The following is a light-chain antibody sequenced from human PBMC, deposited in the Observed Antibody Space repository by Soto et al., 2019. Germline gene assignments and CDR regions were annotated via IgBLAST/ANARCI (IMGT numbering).Light chain of an antibody. CDR3: QTWGTGPWV. CDR2: VNSDGSP. V-gene: IGLV4-69*01. Sequence: QSVLTQSPSASASLGASVKLTCTLSSGHSSYAIAWHQQQPEKGPRYLMKVNSDGSPSKGDGIPDRFSGSSSGAERYLTISSLQSEDEADYYCQTWGTGPWVFGGGTKLTVL. J-gene: IGLJ3*02. CDR1: SGHSSYA.